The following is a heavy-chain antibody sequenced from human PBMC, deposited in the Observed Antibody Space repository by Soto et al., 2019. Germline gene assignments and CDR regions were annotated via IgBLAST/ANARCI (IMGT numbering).Heavy chain of an antibody. Sequence: QVQLVQSGAEVKKPGSSVKVSYKASGGTFSSYAISWVRQAPGQGLEWMGGIIPIFGTANYAQKFQGRVTITADESTSTAYMELSSLRSEDTAVYYCARDRSYDSSGYPPPSDAFDIWGQGTMVTVSS. CDR1: GGTFSSYA. CDR2: IIPIFGTA. CDR3: ARDRSYDSSGYPPPSDAFDI. D-gene: IGHD3-22*01. J-gene: IGHJ3*02. V-gene: IGHV1-69*01.